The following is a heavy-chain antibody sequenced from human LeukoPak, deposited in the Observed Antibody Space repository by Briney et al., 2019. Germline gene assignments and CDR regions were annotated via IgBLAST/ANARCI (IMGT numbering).Heavy chain of an antibody. J-gene: IGHJ4*02. V-gene: IGHV3-7*01. CDR2: IKEDGSAK. D-gene: IGHD6-19*01. CDR1: GFTFSNYW. CDR3: YGAVAGDDSDS. Sequence: GGSLGLSCVASGFTFSNYWMGWVRQAPGKGLEWVANIKEDGSAKYYVDSVKGRFTISRDNGKNSLYLQMDSLRTEDTAVYYCYGAVAGDDSDSWGQGTLVTVSS.